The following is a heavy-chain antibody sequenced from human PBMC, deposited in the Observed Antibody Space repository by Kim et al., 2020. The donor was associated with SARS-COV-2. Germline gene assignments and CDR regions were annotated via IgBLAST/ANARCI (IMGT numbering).Heavy chain of an antibody. CDR2: IYYSGST. J-gene: IGHJ3*02. D-gene: IGHD7-27*01. CDR3: ARHPPRHNWGAFDI. CDR1: GGSISSSSYY. Sequence: SETLSLTCTVSGGSISSSSYYWGWIRQPPGKGLEWIGSIYYSGSTYYNPSLNSRVTISVDTSKNQFSLKLSSVTAADTAVYYCARHPPRHNWGAFDIWGQGTMVTVSS. V-gene: IGHV4-39*01.